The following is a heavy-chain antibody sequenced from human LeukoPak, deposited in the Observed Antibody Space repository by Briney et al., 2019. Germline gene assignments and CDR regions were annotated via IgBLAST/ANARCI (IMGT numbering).Heavy chain of an antibody. Sequence: SETLSPTCTVSGGSISSYYWSWIRQPPGKGLEWIGYIYTSGSTNYNPSLKSRVTISVDTSKNQFSLKLSSVTAADTAVHYCARGPQYSSSSGVDYWGQGTLVTVSS. D-gene: IGHD6-6*01. J-gene: IGHJ4*02. CDR1: GGSISSYY. CDR2: IYTSGST. V-gene: IGHV4-4*09. CDR3: ARGPQYSSSSGVDY.